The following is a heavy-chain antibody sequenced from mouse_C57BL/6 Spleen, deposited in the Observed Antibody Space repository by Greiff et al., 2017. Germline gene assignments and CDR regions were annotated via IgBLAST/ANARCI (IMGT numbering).Heavy chain of an antibody. V-gene: IGHV1-26*01. J-gene: IGHJ2*01. D-gene: IGHD2-3*01. CDR2: INPNNGGT. Sequence: VQLQQSGPELVKPGASVKISCKASGYTFTDYYMNWVKQSHGKSLEWIGDINPNNGGTSYNQKFKGKATLTVDKSSSTAYMELRSLTSEDSAVYYCASGRYDGYFDYWGQGTTLTVSS. CDR1: GYTFTDYY. CDR3: ASGRYDGYFDY.